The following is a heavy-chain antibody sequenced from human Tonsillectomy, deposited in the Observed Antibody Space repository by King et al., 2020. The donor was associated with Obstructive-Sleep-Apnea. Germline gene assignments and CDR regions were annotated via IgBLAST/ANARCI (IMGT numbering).Heavy chain of an antibody. V-gene: IGHV3-33*01. D-gene: IGHD3-9*01. Sequence: VQLVESGGGVVQPGRSLRLSCAASGFTFSSYGMHWVRQVPGKGLEWVAVIWYDGSNKYYADSVKGRFTISRDNSKNTLYLQMNSLRAEDTAVYYCARDWVHRYDILTGHYIYYYGMDVWGQGTTVTVSS. CDR3: ARDWVHRYDILTGHYIYYYGMDV. J-gene: IGHJ6*02. CDR1: GFTFSSYG. CDR2: IWYDGSNK.